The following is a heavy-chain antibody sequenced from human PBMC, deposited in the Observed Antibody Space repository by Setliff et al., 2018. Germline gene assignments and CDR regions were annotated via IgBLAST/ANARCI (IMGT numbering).Heavy chain of an antibody. CDR1: GYPISRGYY. V-gene: IGHV4-38-2*01. Sequence: SETLSLTCAVTGYPISRGYYWGWIRQPPGKGLEWIGSIYHSGSTYYNPSLKSRVAISVDTSKNQFSLKLSSVTAADTAVYYCARLWRRIQQIDYWGQGTLVTVSS. D-gene: IGHD3-10*01. CDR3: ARLWRRIQQIDY. J-gene: IGHJ4*02. CDR2: IYHSGST.